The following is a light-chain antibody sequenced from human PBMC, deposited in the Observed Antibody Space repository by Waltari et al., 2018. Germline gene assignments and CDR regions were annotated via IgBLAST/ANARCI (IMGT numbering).Light chain of an antibody. V-gene: IGKV4-1*01. CDR3: AAWDDSLNGYVV. CDR1: QSLFYSSNNKNY. J-gene: IGKJ4*01. CDR2: WAS. Sequence: DIVMTQSPDSLAVSLGERATINCKSNQSLFYSSNNKNYLDWYQQKAGQPPKLLTYWASTREYGVPDRFSGSKSGTSASLAISGLQSEDEADYYCAAWDDSLNGYVVFGGGTK.